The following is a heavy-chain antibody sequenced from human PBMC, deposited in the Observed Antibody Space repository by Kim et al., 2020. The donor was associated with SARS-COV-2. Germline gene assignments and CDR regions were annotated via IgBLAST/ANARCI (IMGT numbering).Heavy chain of an antibody. J-gene: IGHJ5*02. D-gene: IGHD3-10*01. CDR2: IDRKTGTP. Sequence: ASVKVSCKASEYIFTKYNMNWVRQAPGQGLEWMGWIDRKTGTPTFAQGFTGRFVLSLDTSVSTAYLQITSLKAEDTAVYYCARAMVRGLLVWFDAWGQGTLVTVSS. V-gene: IGHV7-4-1*02. CDR1: EYIFTKYN. CDR3: ARAMVRGLLVWFDA.